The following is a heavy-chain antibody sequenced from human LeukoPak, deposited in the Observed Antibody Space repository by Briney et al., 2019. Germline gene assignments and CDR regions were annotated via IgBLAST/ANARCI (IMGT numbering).Heavy chain of an antibody. D-gene: IGHD5-18*01. V-gene: IGHV3-23*01. CDR2: ISVSGATT. J-gene: IGHJ5*02. CDR3: TKWAIQWFDP. CDR1: GFTFSSYA. Sequence: PGGSLRLSCAASGFTFSSYAMSWVRQAPGKGLEWVSAISVSGATTYYADSVKGRFTISRDNSKNTLYLQMNSLRAEDTAVYYCTKWAIQWFDPWGLGTLVTVSS.